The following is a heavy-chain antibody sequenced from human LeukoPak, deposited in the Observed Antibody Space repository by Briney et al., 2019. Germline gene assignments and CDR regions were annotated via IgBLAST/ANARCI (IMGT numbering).Heavy chain of an antibody. CDR1: GFTFSNYA. V-gene: IGHV3-30*04. D-gene: IGHD2-15*01. CDR3: ARLPGGRFLPGPRGVFDY. Sequence: GRSLRLSCAASGFTFSNYAMHWVRQAPGKGLEWVAAISYDGSDKYYADSVKGRFTISRDNSKNTLYLQMNSLRAEDTALYYCARLPGGRFLPGPRGVFDYWGQGTLVTVSS. CDR2: ISYDGSDK. J-gene: IGHJ4*02.